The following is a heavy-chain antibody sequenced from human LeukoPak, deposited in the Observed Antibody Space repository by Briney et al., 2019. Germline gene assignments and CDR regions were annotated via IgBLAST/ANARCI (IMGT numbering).Heavy chain of an antibody. V-gene: IGHV4-39*01. J-gene: IGHJ4*02. CDR3: ARLCPRDLLTEDYFDY. CDR1: GGSISSSTYF. CDR2: NYYSGNT. Sequence: SETLSLTCTVSGGSISSSTYFWAWIRQPAGKGLEWIGSNYYSGNTDYNPSLKSRVTISIDTSKNQFSLKLRSVTAADTAVYYCARLCPRDLLTEDYFDYWGQGTLVTVSS. D-gene: IGHD3-9*01.